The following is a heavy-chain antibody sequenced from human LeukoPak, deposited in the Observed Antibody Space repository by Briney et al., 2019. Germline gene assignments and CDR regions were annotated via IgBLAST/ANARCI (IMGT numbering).Heavy chain of an antibody. V-gene: IGHV3-48*01. Sequence: ETLSLTCAVSGGSISSYYWSWIRQPPGKGLEWVSYISSSSSTIYYADSVKGRFTISRDNAKNSLYLQMNSLRAEDTAVYYCARDSYYYYYMDVWGKGTTVTVSS. CDR2: ISSSSSTI. J-gene: IGHJ6*03. CDR3: ARDSYYYYYMDV. CDR1: GGSISSYY.